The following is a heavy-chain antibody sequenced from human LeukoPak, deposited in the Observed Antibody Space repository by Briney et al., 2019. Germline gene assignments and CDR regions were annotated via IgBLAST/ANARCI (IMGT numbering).Heavy chain of an antibody. D-gene: IGHD3-9*01. CDR2: ISGSGGST. CDR3: PKIPSYDILPGYYHGGGYFQH. Sequence: GGSLRLSCAASGFTFSSYAMSWVRQAPGKGLEWVSAISGSGGSTYYADSVKGRFTISRDNSKNTLYLQMNSLRAEDTAVYYCPKIPSYDILPGYYHGGGYFQHWGQGTLVTVSS. V-gene: IGHV3-23*01. CDR1: GFTFSSYA. J-gene: IGHJ1*01.